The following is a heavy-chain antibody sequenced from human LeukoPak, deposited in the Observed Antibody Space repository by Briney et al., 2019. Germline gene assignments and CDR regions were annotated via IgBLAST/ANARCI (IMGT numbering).Heavy chain of an antibody. CDR2: ITSGVGIT. CDR3: AKGDYYDFDY. D-gene: IGHD3-10*01. V-gene: IGHV3-23*01. Sequence: GGSLRLSCAASGFTFSNFGMNWVRQAPGKGLEWVSIITSGVGITYYADSVKGRFTISRDNSKNTLYLQMNSLTAEDTAVYYCAKGDYYDFDYWGQGTLVTVSS. J-gene: IGHJ4*02. CDR1: GFTFSNFG.